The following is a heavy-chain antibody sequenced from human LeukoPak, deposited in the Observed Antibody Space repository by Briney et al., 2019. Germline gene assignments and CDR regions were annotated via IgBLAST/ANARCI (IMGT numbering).Heavy chain of an antibody. D-gene: IGHD3-3*01. Sequence: GRSLRLSCAASGFTFDDYAMHWVRQAPGKGLEWVSGISWNSGSIGYADSVKGRFTISRDNAKNSLYLQMNSLRAEDTALYYCAKGAVHTNYDFWGGYYRPRLGFDYWGQGTLVTVSS. J-gene: IGHJ4*02. CDR3: AKGAVHTNYDFWGGYYRPRLGFDY. CDR1: GFTFDDYA. CDR2: ISWNSGSI. V-gene: IGHV3-9*01.